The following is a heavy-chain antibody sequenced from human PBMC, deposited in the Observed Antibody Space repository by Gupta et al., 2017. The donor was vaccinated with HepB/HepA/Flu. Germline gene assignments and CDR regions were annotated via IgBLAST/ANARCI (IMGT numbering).Heavy chain of an antibody. Sequence: QLQLQESGPGLVKPSETLSLTCTVSGGSISSSSYYWGWIRQPPGKGLEWIGSIYYSGSTYYNPSLKSRVTISVDTSKNQFSLKLSSVTAADTAVYYCARQGTLMFAFDIWGQGTMVTVSS. CDR3: ARQGTLMFAFDI. CDR2: IYYSGST. CDR1: GGSISSSSYY. D-gene: IGHD2/OR15-2a*01. V-gene: IGHV4-39*01. J-gene: IGHJ3*02.